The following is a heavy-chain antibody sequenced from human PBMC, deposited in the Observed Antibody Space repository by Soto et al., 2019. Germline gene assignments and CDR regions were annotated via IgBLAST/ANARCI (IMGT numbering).Heavy chain of an antibody. J-gene: IGHJ5*02. V-gene: IGHV1-69*01. D-gene: IGHD1-26*01. CDR1: GGTFSSYA. CDR2: IIPIFGTA. Sequence: QVQLVQSGAEVKKPGSSVKVSCKASGGTFSSYAISWVRQAPGQGLEWMGGIIPIFGTANYAQKFQGRVTITADESTSTAYIELSSLRSEDTAAYYCARDPVGAVTGGWFDPWGQGTLVTVSS. CDR3: ARDPVGAVTGGWFDP.